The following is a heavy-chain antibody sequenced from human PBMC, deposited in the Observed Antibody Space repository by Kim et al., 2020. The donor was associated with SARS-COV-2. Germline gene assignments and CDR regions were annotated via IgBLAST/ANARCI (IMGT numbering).Heavy chain of an antibody. CDR3: ATESEIGTVWGAPDY. V-gene: IGHV3-30*04. Sequence: GGSLRLSCAASGFSSNKYAMHWVRQAPGKGLEWVAVIWDDGSNKYYGDSVKGRFTISRDASKNGVYLQMNSLTTEDTAVYYCATESEIGTVWGAPDYWGQGSLASVSS. CDR1: GFSSNKYA. J-gene: IGHJ4*02. D-gene: IGHD3-16*01. CDR2: IWDDGSNK.